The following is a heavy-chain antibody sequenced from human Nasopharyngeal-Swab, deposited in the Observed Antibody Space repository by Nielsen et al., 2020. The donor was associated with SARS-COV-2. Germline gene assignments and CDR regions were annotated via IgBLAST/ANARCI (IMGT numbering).Heavy chain of an antibody. V-gene: IGHV5-51*01. Sequence: VRQMPWKGLGWVWIIYHGDSDTRYSPSCQGQVTISADKSISTAYLQWSSLKASDPAMYYCARDMSGWFRELLKRPGDYYYGMDVWGKGTTVTVSS. J-gene: IGHJ6*04. CDR3: ARDMSGWFRELLKRPGDYYYGMDV. D-gene: IGHD3-10*01. CDR2: IYHGDSDT.